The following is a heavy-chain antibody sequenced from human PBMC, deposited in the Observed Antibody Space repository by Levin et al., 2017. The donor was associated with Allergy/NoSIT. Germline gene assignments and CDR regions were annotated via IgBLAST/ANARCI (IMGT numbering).Heavy chain of an antibody. CDR2: IRKKGDGYST. V-gene: IGHV3-72*01. CDR1: GFTFSDHF. D-gene: IGHD2-8*01. CDR3: VRATTNFYYDY. J-gene: IGHJ4*02. Sequence: QTGGSLRLSCAASGFTFSDHFMDWVRQAPGKGLEWVGRIRKKGDGYSTEYAASVKGRFTISRDDSKKSLYVKLNSLKTEDTAVYSFVRATTNFYYDYWGQGTLVTVSS.